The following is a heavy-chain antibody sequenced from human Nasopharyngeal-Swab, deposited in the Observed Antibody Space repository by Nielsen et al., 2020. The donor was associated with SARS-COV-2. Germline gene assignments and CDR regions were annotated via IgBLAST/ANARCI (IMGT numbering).Heavy chain of an antibody. D-gene: IGHD3-10*01. V-gene: IGHV3-21*01. J-gene: IGHJ3*02. Sequence: GGSLRLSCAASGFTFTSYPMNWVRQAPGKGLEWVSSISSSGTDISYTDSVKGRFTISRDSAKKSLYLQMNSLGAEDTAVHYCTRDGSWATGGAFDIWGQGTMVTVSS. CDR1: GFTFTSYP. CDR2: ISSSGTDI. CDR3: TRDGSWATGGAFDI.